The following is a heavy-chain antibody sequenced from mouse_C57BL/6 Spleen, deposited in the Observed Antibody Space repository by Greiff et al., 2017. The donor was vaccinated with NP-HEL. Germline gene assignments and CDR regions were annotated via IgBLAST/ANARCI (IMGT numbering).Heavy chain of an antibody. D-gene: IGHD1-1*01. CDR3: GRRNSYYYGSYWYFDV. CDR1: GYTFTTYP. V-gene: IGHV1-47*01. CDR2: FHPYNDDT. Sequence: QVQLQQSGAELVKPGASVKMSCKASGYTFTTYPIEWMKQNHGKSLEWIGNFHPYNDDTKYNEKFKGKATLTVEKSSSTVYLELSRLTSDDSAVYYCGRRNSYYYGSYWYFDVWGTGTTVTVSS. J-gene: IGHJ1*03.